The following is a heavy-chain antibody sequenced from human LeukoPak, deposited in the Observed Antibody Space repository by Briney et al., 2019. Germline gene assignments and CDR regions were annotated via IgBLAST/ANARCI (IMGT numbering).Heavy chain of an antibody. Sequence: GGSLRLSCAASGFTFSSYAMHWVRQAPGTGLEWVAVISYDGSNKYYADSVKGRFTISRDNSKNTLYLQMNSLRAEDTAVYYCARDLLSQNWFDPWGQGTLVTVSS. CDR1: GFTFSSYA. V-gene: IGHV3-30*04. CDR3: ARDLLSQNWFDP. CDR2: ISYDGSNK. D-gene: IGHD1-26*01. J-gene: IGHJ5*02.